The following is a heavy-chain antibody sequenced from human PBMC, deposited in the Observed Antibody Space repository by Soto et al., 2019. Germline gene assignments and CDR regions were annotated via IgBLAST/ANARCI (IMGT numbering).Heavy chain of an antibody. V-gene: IGHV4-59*01. Sequence: SETLSLTCTVSGGSISSYYWSWIRQPPGKGLEWIGYIYYSGSTNYNPSLKSRVTISVDTSKNQFSLKLSSVTAADTAVYYCARARGIAAAGSPRSDNWFDPWGQGTLVT. CDR3: ARARGIAAAGSPRSDNWFDP. J-gene: IGHJ5*02. D-gene: IGHD6-13*01. CDR1: GGSISSYY. CDR2: IYYSGST.